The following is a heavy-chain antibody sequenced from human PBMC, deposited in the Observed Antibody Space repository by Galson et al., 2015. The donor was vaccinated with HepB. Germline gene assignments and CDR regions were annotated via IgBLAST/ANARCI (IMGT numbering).Heavy chain of an antibody. CDR3: ARLTISGYGMDV. D-gene: IGHD3-9*01. V-gene: IGHV1-69*01. CDR2: IIPIFGTA. Sequence: QSGAEVKKPGESLRISCTGSGYSFTSYWIGWVRQAPGQGLEWMGGIIPIFGTANYAQKFQGRVTITADESTSTAYMELSSLRSEDTAVYYCARLTISGYGMDVWGQGTTVTVSS. CDR1: GYSFTSYW. J-gene: IGHJ6*02.